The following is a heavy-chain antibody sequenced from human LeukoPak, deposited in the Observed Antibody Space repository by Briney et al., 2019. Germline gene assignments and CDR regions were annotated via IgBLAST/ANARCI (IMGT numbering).Heavy chain of an antibody. V-gene: IGHV4-59*01. J-gene: IGHJ6*03. Sequence: PSETLSLTCTVSGYSISSYYWSWIRQPPGKGLEWIGYIYYSGSTNYNPSLKSRVTISVDTSKNQFSLKLSSVTAADTAVYYCAREGWFGELLSDYYYYMGVWGKGTTVTVSS. CDR3: AREGWFGELLSDYYYYMGV. CDR2: IYYSGST. D-gene: IGHD3-10*01. CDR1: GYSISSYY.